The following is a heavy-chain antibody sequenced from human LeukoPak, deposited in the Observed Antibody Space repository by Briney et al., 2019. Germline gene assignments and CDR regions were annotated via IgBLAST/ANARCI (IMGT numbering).Heavy chain of an antibody. CDR2: ISYDGSNK. V-gene: IGHV3-30*04. J-gene: IGHJ6*03. Sequence: GSLRLSCAASGFTFSNYAMHWVRQAPGKGLEWVAVISYDGSNKYYADFVKGRFTISRDNSKNTLYVQMNSLRAEDTAVYYCAKDGDGGNRYYYYYYYMDVWGKGTTVTVSS. CDR1: GFTFSNYA. D-gene: IGHD4-23*01. CDR3: AKDGDGGNRYYYYYYYMDV.